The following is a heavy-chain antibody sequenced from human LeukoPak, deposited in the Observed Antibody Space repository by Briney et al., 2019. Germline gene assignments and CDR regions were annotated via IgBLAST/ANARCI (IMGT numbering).Heavy chain of an antibody. V-gene: IGHV3-30*02. CDR2: IRYDGSNK. CDR3: AKDGRIVLMVYADAFDI. D-gene: IGHD2-8*01. CDR1: GFTFSSYG. J-gene: IGHJ3*02. Sequence: GGSLRLSCAASGFTFSSYGMYWVRQAPGKGLEWVAFIRYDGSNKYYADSVKGRFTISRDNSKNTLYLQMNSLRAEDTAVYYCAKDGRIVLMVYADAFDIWGQGTMVTVSS.